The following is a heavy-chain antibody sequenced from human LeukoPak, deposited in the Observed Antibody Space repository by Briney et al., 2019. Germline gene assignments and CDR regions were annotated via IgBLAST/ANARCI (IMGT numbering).Heavy chain of an antibody. CDR2: IFYSGST. D-gene: IGHD3-10*01. J-gene: IGHJ3*02. CDR3: AKSNGYGLMDI. CDR1: SGSISTSNYY. Sequence: SETLSLTCTVSSGSISTSNYYWGWVRQPPGKALEWIGNIFYSGSTYYSPSLKSRVTISLDTSRNQFSLKLNSVTAADTAVYYCAKSNGYGLMDIWGQGAMVTVSS. V-gene: IGHV4-39*07.